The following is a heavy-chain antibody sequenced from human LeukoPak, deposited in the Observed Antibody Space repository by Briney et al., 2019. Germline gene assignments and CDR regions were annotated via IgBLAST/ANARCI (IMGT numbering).Heavy chain of an antibody. CDR1: GFTFSSYA. Sequence: PGGSLRLSCAASGFTFSSYAMNGVRQAPGKGVGWVSATGSTGVSTFYAYSVKGRFTVSRDNSKNTLSLQMDSLRAEDTAVYYCAKDPGVVPAHYFDYWGQGILVTVSS. CDR2: TGSTGVST. CDR3: AKDPGVVPAHYFDY. V-gene: IGHV3-23*01. J-gene: IGHJ4*02. D-gene: IGHD2-2*01.